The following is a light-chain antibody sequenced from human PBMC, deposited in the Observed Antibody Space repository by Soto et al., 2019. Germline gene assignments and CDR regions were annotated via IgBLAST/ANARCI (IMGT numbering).Light chain of an antibody. CDR2: DAS. V-gene: IGKV3-20*01. J-gene: IGKJ1*01. CDR1: QSVSSK. Sequence: EILLTQSPCTLSLSAGEGATLSCRASQSVSSKLAWYQQKPGQAPRLLIYDASSRATGIPNRFSGSGSGTDFTLTISRLEPEDFAVFYCQQYGDSPTFGQGTKVDIK. CDR3: QQYGDSPT.